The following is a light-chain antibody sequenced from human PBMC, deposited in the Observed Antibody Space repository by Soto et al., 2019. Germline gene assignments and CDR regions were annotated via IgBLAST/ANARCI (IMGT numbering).Light chain of an antibody. V-gene: IGKV3-11*01. CDR2: DAF. J-gene: IGKJ5*01. CDR1: ETIRNL. CDR3: QQRHNWPIT. Sequence: EIVLTQSPGTLSLSPGEGATLSCRASETIRNLLAWYQQRPGQAPRLLIYDAFSRAPGIPARFSGGGSGTDFTLTISSLEPEDFGVYYCQQRHNWPITFGQGTRLEI.